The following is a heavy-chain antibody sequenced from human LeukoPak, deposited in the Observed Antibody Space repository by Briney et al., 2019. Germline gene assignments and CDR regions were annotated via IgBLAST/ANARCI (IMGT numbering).Heavy chain of an antibody. CDR2: TSGSGGST. D-gene: IGHD5-12*01. V-gene: IGHV3-23*01. CDR1: GFTFRSYG. Sequence: GGSLRLSCAASGFTFRSYGMSWVRQAPGKGLEWVSATSGSGGSTYYADSVKGRFTISRDNSKNTLYLQMNSLRAEDTAVYYCAKDERWLQFLYYFDYWGQGTLVTVSS. CDR3: AKDERWLQFLYYFDY. J-gene: IGHJ4*02.